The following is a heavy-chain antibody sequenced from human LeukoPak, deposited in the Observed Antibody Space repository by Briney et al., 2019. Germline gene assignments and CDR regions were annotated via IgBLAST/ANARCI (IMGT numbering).Heavy chain of an antibody. J-gene: IGHJ4*02. CDR1: GFTFSSYA. Sequence: GGSLRLSCAASGFTFSSYAMHWVRQAPGKGLEYVSAISSNGGSTYYANSVKGRFTISRDNSKNTLYLQMGSLRAEDMAVYYCASSSSWYKPCLDYWGREPWSPSPQ. V-gene: IGHV3-64*01. D-gene: IGHD6-13*01. CDR3: ASSSSWYKPCLDY. CDR2: ISSNGGST.